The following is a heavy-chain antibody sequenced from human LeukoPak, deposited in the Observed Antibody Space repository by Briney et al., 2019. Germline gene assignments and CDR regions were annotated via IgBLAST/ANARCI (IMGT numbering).Heavy chain of an antibody. V-gene: IGHV3-9*01. CDR3: ARVATYYDSSGYIY. J-gene: IGHJ4*02. CDR2: ISWNSGSI. D-gene: IGHD3-22*01. CDR1: GFTFDDYA. Sequence: QPGRSLRLSCAASGFTFDDYAMPWVRQAPGKGLEWVSGISWNSGSIGYADSVKGRFTISRDNAKNSLYLQMNSLRAEDTAVYYCARVATYYDSSGYIYWGQGTLVTVSS.